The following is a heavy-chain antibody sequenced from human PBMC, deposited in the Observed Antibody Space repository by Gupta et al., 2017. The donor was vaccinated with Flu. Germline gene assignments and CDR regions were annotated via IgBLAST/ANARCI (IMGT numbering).Heavy chain of an antibody. CDR2: IKKDGSEG. CDR3: AREGGYSYGNFDH. V-gene: IGHV3-7*01. D-gene: IGHD5-18*01. Sequence: WMSWVRQAPGKGLEWVANIKKDGSEGYYVDSVRGRFSISRDNAKNLVSLQMSSLGVEDTAVYYCAREGGYSYGNFDHWGQGTLVTVSS. J-gene: IGHJ5*02. CDR1: W.